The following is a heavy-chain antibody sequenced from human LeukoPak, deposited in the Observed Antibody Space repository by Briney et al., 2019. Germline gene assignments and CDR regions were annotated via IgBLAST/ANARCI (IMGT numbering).Heavy chain of an antibody. Sequence: GGSLRLSCAASGFTFSSYAMSWVRQAPGKGLEWVSAISGSGGSTYYADSVKGRFTISRDNSKNTLYLQMNSLRAEDTAVYYCAKGPAWWLQMGYFDYWGQGTLVTVSS. J-gene: IGHJ4*02. V-gene: IGHV3-23*01. CDR1: GFTFSSYA. D-gene: IGHD5-24*01. CDR2: ISGSGGST. CDR3: AKGPAWWLQMGYFDY.